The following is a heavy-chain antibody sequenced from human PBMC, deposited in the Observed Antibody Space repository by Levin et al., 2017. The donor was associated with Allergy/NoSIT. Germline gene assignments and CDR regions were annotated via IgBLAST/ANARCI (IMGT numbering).Heavy chain of an antibody. Sequence: ASVKVSCKASGYTFTGYYMHWVRQAPGQGLEWMGWINPNSGGTNYAQKFQGRVTMTRDTSISTAYMELSRLRSDDTAVYYCARDPSYYGSGSYLFDYWGQGTLVTVSS. CDR2: INPNSGGT. J-gene: IGHJ4*02. CDR3: ARDPSYYGSGSYLFDY. D-gene: IGHD3-10*01. V-gene: IGHV1-2*02. CDR1: GYTFTGYY.